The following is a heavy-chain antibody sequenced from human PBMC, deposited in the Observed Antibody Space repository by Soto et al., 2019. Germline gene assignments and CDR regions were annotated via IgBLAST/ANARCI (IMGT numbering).Heavy chain of an antibody. CDR3: ARGNTVTANDY. V-gene: IGHV4-59*01. D-gene: IGHD4-4*01. CDR2: IYYSGST. J-gene: IGHJ4*02. CDR1: GGSISSYY. Sequence: SSETLSLTCTVSGGSISSYYWSWIRQPPGKGLEWIGYIYYSGSTNYNPSLKSRVTITRDTSASTAYMELSSLRSEDTAVYYCARGNTVTANDYWGQGTLVTVSS.